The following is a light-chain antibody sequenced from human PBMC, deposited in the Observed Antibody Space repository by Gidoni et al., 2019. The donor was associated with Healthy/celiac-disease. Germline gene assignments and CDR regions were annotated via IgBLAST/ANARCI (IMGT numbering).Light chain of an antibody. J-gene: IGLJ2*01. V-gene: IGLV2-14*03. Sequence: QSALTQPASVSGSPGQSITISCTGTSSDVGGYNYVSWYQQHPGKAPKLMFYDFSNRPSGVSNRFSGSKSGNTASLTISGLQAEAEADYYCSSYTSSSTVVFGGGTKLTVL. CDR3: SSYTSSSTVV. CDR1: SSDVGGYNY. CDR2: DFS.